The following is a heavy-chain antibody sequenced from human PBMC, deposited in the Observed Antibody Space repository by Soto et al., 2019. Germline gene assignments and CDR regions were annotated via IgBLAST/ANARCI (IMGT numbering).Heavy chain of an antibody. V-gene: IGHV4-34*01. CDR1: GGSFSGYY. D-gene: IGHD4-17*01. CDR2: INHSGST. Sequence: PSETLSLTCAVYGGSFSGYYWSWIRQPPGKGLEWIGEINHSGSTNYNPSLKSRVTISVDTSKNQFSLELSSVTAADTAVYYCARGLPYGDYYFDYWGQGTLVTVSS. CDR3: ARGLPYGDYYFDY. J-gene: IGHJ4*02.